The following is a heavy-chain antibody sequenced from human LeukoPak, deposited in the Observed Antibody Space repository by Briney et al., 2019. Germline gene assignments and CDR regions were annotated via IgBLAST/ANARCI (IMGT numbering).Heavy chain of an antibody. J-gene: IGHJ4*02. CDR3: AALVTAKVPLPD. CDR2: IYRDGSAT. D-gene: IGHD2-15*01. CDR1: GFTFSDQW. Sequence: GGSLRPSCAASGFTFSDQWMSWVRQAPGKGLEWVASIYRDGSATYYVDSVKGRFTISRDNAQNLLFLQMNSLRVEDTAVYYCAALVTAKVPLPDWGQGTLVTVSS. V-gene: IGHV3-7*01.